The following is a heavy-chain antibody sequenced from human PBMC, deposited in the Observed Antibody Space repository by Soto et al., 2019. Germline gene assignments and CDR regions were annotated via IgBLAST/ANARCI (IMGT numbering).Heavy chain of an antibody. CDR1: GGSFSTYG. CDR3: ARGVHYDSSGYYYFY. Sequence: SVTVSCTASGGSFSTYGIYWLRQATGQGLEWMGGIIPLFGTAKYAQDFQGRITITADESTNTAYMELRSLRSQDTAVYYCARGVHYDSSGYYYFYWGQGTLVTVS. D-gene: IGHD3-22*01. J-gene: IGHJ4*02. V-gene: IGHV1-69*13. CDR2: IIPLFGTA.